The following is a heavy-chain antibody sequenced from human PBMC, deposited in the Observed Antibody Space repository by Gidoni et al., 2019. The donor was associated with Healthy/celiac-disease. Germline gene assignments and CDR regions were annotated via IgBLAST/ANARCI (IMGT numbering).Heavy chain of an antibody. Sequence: QLQLQESGPGLVKPSETLSLTCTVSGGSIRSSRYYWGWIRQPPGKGREWIGSFYYSGSTYYNPSLKSRVTISVDTSKNQFSLKLSSVTAADTAVYYCAREREWLRYTIDYWGQGTLVTVSS. CDR1: GGSIRSSRYY. CDR2: FYYSGST. CDR3: AREREWLRYTIDY. J-gene: IGHJ4*02. D-gene: IGHD5-12*01. V-gene: IGHV4-39*02.